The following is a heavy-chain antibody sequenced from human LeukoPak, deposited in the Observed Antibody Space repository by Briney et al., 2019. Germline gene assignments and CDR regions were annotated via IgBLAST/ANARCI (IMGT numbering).Heavy chain of an antibody. V-gene: IGHV4-39*07. CDR2: IYYTGNT. Sequence: SETLSLTCTVSGDSLRTSSSHCGSIPQPPGEGRERIGGIYYTGNTYNNTSLTSRDIISVYTPQNQFSLKLSSVTAADTAVYYCAREYYDSSGYYYRGAFDIWGQGTMVTVSS. J-gene: IGHJ3*02. D-gene: IGHD3-22*01. CDR3: AREYYDSSGYYYRGAFDI. CDR1: GDSLRTSSSH.